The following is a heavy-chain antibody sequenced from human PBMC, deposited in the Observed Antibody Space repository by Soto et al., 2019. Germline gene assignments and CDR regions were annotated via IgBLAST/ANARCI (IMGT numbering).Heavy chain of an antibody. D-gene: IGHD2-21*01. J-gene: IGHJ3*02. Sequence: QVQLVQSGAEVKKPGASVKVSCKASGYTFTGYYMHWVRQAPGQGLEWMGWINPNSGGTNYAQKFQGWVTMTRDTSISTAYMKLSRLRSDDTAVYYCARAGLAYCGGDCPNDAFDIWGQGTMVTVSS. V-gene: IGHV1-2*04. CDR2: INPNSGGT. CDR1: GYTFTGYY. CDR3: ARAGLAYCGGDCPNDAFDI.